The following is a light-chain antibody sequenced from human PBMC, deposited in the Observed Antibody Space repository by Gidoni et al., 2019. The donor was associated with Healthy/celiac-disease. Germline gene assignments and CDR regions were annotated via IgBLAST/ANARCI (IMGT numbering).Light chain of an antibody. CDR1: QSVSSY. CDR2: DAS. V-gene: IGKV3-11*01. CDR3: QQRSNWHLT. Sequence: ELVLTQSPATLSLSPGERATLSCRASQSVSSYLAWYQQKPGQAPRLLIYDASNRATGIPARFSGSGSGTDFTLTISSLEPEDFAVYYCQQRSNWHLTFGQGTKLEIK. J-gene: IGKJ2*01.